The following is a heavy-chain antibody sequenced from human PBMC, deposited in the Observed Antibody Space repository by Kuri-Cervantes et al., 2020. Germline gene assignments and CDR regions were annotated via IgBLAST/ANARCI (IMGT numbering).Heavy chain of an antibody. CDR2: ISWNSGSI. J-gene: IGHJ6*02. CDR3: ARVSGYILRAYGMDV. V-gene: IGHV3-9*01. D-gene: IGHD1-1*01. Sequence: GGSLRLSCAASGFTFDDYAMHWVRQAPGKGLEWVSGISWNSGSIGYADSVKGRFTISRDNAKNSLYLQMNSLRAEDTAVYYCARVSGYILRAYGMDVWGQGTTVTVSS. CDR1: GFTFDDYA.